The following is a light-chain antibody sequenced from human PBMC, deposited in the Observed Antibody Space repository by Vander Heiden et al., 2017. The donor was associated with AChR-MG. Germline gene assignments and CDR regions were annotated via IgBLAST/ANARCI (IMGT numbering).Light chain of an antibody. CDR3: QAWDSSTVV. CDR1: KLGDKY. Sequence: SYELTQPPSVSVSPGQTASITCPGDKLGDKYACWYQQKPGQSPVLVIYQDSKRPSGIPGRFSGSHSGNTATLTISGTQAMDEADYYCQAWDSSTVVFGGGTKLTVL. CDR2: QDS. J-gene: IGLJ2*01. V-gene: IGLV3-1*01.